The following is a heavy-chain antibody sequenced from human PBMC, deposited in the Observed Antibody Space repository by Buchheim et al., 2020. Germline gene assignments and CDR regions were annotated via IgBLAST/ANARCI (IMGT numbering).Heavy chain of an antibody. J-gene: IGHJ6*02. V-gene: IGHV3-21*01. Sequence: EVQLVESGGGLVKPGGSLRLSCAASGFTFSSYSMNWVRQAPGKGLEWVSSISSSSYIYYADSVKGRFTISRDNAKNSLYLQMNSLRAEDTAVYYCASSKVAVGGYYYGMDVWGQGTT. D-gene: IGHD3-16*01. CDR2: ISSSSYI. CDR3: ASSKVAVGGYYYGMDV. CDR1: GFTFSSYS.